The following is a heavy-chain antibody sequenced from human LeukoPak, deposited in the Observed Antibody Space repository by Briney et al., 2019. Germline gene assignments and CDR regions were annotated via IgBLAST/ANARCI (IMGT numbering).Heavy chain of an antibody. Sequence: ASVKVSCKASGYTFTSYAMHWVRQAPGQRLEWMGWINAGNGNTKYSQKFQGRVTITRDTSASTAYMELSSLRSEDMAVYYCARVGEMATIRNPIVYWGQGTLVTVSS. CDR2: INAGNGNT. CDR1: GYTFTSYA. V-gene: IGHV1-3*01. J-gene: IGHJ4*02. D-gene: IGHD5-24*01. CDR3: ARVGEMATIRNPIVY.